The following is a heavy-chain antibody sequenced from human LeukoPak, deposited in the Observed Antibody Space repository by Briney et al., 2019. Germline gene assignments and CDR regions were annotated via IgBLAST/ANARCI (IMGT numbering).Heavy chain of an antibody. CDR3: ARGRFHPTYYYDSSGYYYQKTYFDY. D-gene: IGHD3-22*01. Sequence: NPSETLSLTCTVSGGSISSYSWSWIRQPPGKRLEWIGYIYYSGSTNYNPSLKSRVTISVDTSKNQFSLKLSSVTAADTAVYYCARGRFHPTYYYDSSGYYYQKTYFDYWGQGTLVTVSS. CDR2: IYYSGST. J-gene: IGHJ4*02. CDR1: GGSISSYS. V-gene: IGHV4-59*12.